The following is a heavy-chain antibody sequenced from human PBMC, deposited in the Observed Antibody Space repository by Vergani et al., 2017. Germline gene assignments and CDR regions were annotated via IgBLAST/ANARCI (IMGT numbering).Heavy chain of an antibody. CDR1: GFTFSNSA. D-gene: IGHD3-9*01. V-gene: IGHV3-21*01. Sequence: EVHLLESGGGLVQSGGSLRLSCAASGFTFSNSAVSWVRQAPGRGLAWVSSISSSSSYIYYADSVKGRFTISRDNAKNSLYLQMNSLRAEDTAVYYCARPITISSYGMDVRGQGTTVTVSS. CDR2: ISSSSSYI. CDR3: ARPITISSYGMDV. J-gene: IGHJ6*02.